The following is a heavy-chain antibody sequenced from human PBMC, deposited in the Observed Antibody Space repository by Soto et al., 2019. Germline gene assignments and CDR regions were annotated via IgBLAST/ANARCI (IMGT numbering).Heavy chain of an antibody. J-gene: IGHJ3*02. CDR1: GFTFSSYA. CDR2: ISGSGGST. Sequence: PXGSLRLSCAASGFTFSSYAMSWVRQAPGKGLEWVSAISGSGGSTYYADSVKGRFTISRDNSKNTLYLQMNSLRAEDTAVYYCAKWGRYCSGGSCYYDASFDIWGQGTMVTVS. D-gene: IGHD2-15*01. V-gene: IGHV3-23*01. CDR3: AKWGRYCSGGSCYYDASFDI.